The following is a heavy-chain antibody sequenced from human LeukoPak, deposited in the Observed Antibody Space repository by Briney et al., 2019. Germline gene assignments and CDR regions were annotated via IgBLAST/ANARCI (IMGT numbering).Heavy chain of an antibody. V-gene: IGHV3-30-3*01. CDR3: ARESSVTNFDY. CDR2: TSYDGSNK. CDR1: GFTFSSYA. D-gene: IGHD3-10*01. J-gene: IGHJ4*02. Sequence: PGRSLRLSCAASGFTFSSYAMHWVRQAPGKGLEWVAVTSYDGSNKYYADSVKGRFTISRDNSKNTLYLQMNSLRAEDTAVYYCARESSVTNFDYWGQGTLVTVSS.